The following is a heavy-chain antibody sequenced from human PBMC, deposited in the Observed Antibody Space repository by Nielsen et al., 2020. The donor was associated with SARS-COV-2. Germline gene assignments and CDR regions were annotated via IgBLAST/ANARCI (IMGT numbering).Heavy chain of an antibody. Sequence: WIRQPPGKGLEWVANIKQDGSEKYYVDSVKGRFTIPRDNAKNSLYLQMNSLRAEDTAVYYCARGITFGGVIVIPRYYFDYWGQGTLVTVSS. J-gene: IGHJ4*02. CDR2: IKQDGSEK. CDR3: ARGITFGGVIVIPRYYFDY. D-gene: IGHD3-16*02. V-gene: IGHV3-7*03.